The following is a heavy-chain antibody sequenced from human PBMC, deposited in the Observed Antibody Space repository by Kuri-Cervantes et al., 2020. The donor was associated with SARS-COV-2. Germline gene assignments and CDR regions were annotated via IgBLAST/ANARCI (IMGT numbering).Heavy chain of an antibody. CDR1: GFTFSSYG. D-gene: IGHD3-10*01. J-gene: IGHJ4*02. Sequence: LSLTCAASGFTFSSYGMHWVRQAPGKGLEWVAFIRYDGSNKYYADSVKGRFTISRDNSKNTLYLQMNSLRAEDTAVYYCAKDPSPYSVLLWFGEFGFDYWGQGTLVTVSS. V-gene: IGHV3-30*02. CDR3: AKDPSPYSVLLWFGEFGFDY. CDR2: IRYDGSNK.